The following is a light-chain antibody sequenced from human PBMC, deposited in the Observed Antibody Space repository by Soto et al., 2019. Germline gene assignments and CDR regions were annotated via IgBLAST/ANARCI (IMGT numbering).Light chain of an antibody. CDR2: GAS. J-gene: IGKJ4*01. Sequence: DIVFTQSPGTLSLSPGERATLSCRASQSVSSNYLAWYQQKPGQAPRLLIYGASSRATGIPDRFSGSGSGTDFTLTISSLEPEDFAVYYCQQRSNWLTFGGGTKVDIK. CDR1: QSVSSNY. CDR3: QQRSNWLT. V-gene: IGKV3D-20*02.